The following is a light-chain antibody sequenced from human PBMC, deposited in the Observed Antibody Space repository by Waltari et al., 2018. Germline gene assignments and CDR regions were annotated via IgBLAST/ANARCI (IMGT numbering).Light chain of an antibody. CDR3: SSYTRSSYWV. CDR1: SSDVGFYDF. V-gene: IGLV2-14*01. Sequence: QSALTQPASVSGSPGQSITISCTGTSSDVGFYDFVPWFQPHPGKAPKVMIYKVNNRPSGVSNRFSGSKSGNTASLTISGLQAEDEADYYCSSYTRSSYWVFGGGTQLTVL. CDR2: KVN. J-gene: IGLJ3*02.